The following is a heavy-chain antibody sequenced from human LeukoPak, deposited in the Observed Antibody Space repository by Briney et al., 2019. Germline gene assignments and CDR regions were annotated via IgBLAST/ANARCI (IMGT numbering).Heavy chain of an antibody. CDR3: AKGIYSSGWSYFDY. V-gene: IGHV3-23*01. CDR1: GFMFSGYG. CDR2: LSGSGITT. J-gene: IGHJ4*01. D-gene: IGHD6-19*01. Sequence: GGSLRLSCAASGFMFSGYGMHWVRQAPGKGLEWVSTLSGSGITTYYADSVKGRFTISRDNSKNTLYLQMNSLRAKDTAVYYCAKGIYSSGWSYFDYWGHGTLVTVSS.